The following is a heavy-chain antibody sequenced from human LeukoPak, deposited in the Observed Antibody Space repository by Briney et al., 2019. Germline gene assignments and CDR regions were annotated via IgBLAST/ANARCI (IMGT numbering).Heavy chain of an antibody. CDR3: ARQEYCSGGSCYTWFDP. Sequence: GESLKISCKGSGYSINNYWIGWVRQMPGKGLEWMGIIYPADSDIRYSPSFQGQVTISADKSISTAYLQWSSLKASDTAMYYCARQEYCSGGSCYTWFDPWGQGALVTVSS. CDR2: IYPADSDI. V-gene: IGHV5-51*01. D-gene: IGHD2-15*01. CDR1: GYSINNYW. J-gene: IGHJ5*02.